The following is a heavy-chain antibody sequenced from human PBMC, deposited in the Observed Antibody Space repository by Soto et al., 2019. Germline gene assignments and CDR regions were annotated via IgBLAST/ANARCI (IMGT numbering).Heavy chain of an antibody. CDR3: ARDGSYCSGGSCYLLDAFDI. CDR1: GFTFSSYG. CDR2: IWYDGSNE. V-gene: IGHV3-33*01. Sequence: QVQLVESGGGVVQPGRSLRLSCAASGFTFSSYGMHWVRQAPGKGLEWVAVIWYDGSNEYYADSVKGRFTISRDNSKNTLYLQMNSLRAEDTAVYYCARDGSYCSGGSCYLLDAFDIWGQGTMVTVSS. D-gene: IGHD2-15*01. J-gene: IGHJ3*02.